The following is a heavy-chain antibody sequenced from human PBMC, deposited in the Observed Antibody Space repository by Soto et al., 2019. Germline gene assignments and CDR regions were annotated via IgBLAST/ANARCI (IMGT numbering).Heavy chain of an antibody. V-gene: IGHV3-30*04. J-gene: IGHJ5*01. D-gene: IGHD3-3*01. Sequence: QVQLVESGGGEVQPGGSLRLSCAASGFTFSRHAIHWVRLTPGRGLEWVLAISRDGSYIYYTDSVKGRFTVSRDNSKNTVVVPMNRLIPDDTALYFCARTRNGGVADSFDSWGQGTRVTVSS. CDR3: ARTRNGGVADSFDS. CDR1: GFTFSRHA. CDR2: ISRDGSYI.